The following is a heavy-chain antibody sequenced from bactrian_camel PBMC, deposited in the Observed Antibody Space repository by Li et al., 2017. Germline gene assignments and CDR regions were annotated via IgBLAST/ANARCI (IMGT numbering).Heavy chain of an antibody. Sequence: DVQLVESGGGLAQPGGSLRLSCVADGFTLSSYGMSWVRQAPGKGHEWVSSINSDGGATLYSPSVEGRFTISRDNAKNTLYLQLNSLKTEDTAMYYCSNGGSAALGGYWGQGTQVTVS. CDR1: GFTLSSYG. CDR2: INSDGGAT. CDR3: SNGGSAALGGY. D-gene: IGHD6*01. V-gene: IGHV3S31*01. J-gene: IGHJ4*01.